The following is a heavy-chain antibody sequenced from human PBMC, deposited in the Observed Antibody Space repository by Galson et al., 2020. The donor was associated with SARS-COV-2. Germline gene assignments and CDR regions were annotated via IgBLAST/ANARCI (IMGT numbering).Heavy chain of an antibody. CDR3: TNGLWGPDCYVHDN. V-gene: IGHV3-30*02. CDR1: GFTLSNYA. Sequence: QLGESLKISCAAHGFTLSNYAMHWVRQAPGKRLEWVAFIRHDGSNSYYADSVKGRFTIPKDNSKNTVYLQMNTLRADDTAVYYCTNGLWGPDCYVHDNWGQGSLVPVSS. J-gene: IGHJ4*02. D-gene: IGHD2-21*02. CDR2: IRHDGSNS.